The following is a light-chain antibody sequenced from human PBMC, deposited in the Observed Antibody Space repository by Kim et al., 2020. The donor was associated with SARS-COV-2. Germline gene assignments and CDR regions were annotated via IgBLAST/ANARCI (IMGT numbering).Light chain of an antibody. V-gene: IGKV1-5*01. CDR2: GAS. CDR1: QSISRL. Sequence: SASVGDRVTITCRASQSISRLLAWYQQKPGTAPKLLIYGASSLQSGVPSRFSGSGSGTEFTLTISSLQPDDFATYYCQQYYSYPRTFGQGTKVDI. CDR3: QQYYSYPRT. J-gene: IGKJ1*01.